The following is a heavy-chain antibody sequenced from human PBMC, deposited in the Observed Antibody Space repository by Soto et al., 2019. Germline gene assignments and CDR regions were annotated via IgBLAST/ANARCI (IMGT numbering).Heavy chain of an antibody. CDR1: GYNFINNY. V-gene: IGHV1-46*01. J-gene: IGHJ4*02. CDR2: IYLSGGNT. Sequence: QVQLVQSGAEVKNPGASVKISCTASGYNFINNYIYWVRQAPGQGLEYMGLIYLSGGNTKYAQKFQDRVTRTRDTSTNTVYLELTSLRFDDTAMYYCAKEGAEWGQGSLVTVSS. CDR3: AKEGAE.